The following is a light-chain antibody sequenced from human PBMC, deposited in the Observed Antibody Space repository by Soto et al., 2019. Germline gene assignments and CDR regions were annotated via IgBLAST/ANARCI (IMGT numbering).Light chain of an antibody. CDR2: EVT. J-gene: IGLJ1*01. Sequence: SVLSQPPSSSVSPGQSVTFAFTGTSSDIGDYNYVSWYQQHPGKAPKLMIYEVTKRPSGVPDRFSGSKSGNTASLTVSGLQADDEADYYCSSYAGNNNYVFGTGTKVTVL. CDR3: SSYAGNNNYV. CDR1: SSDIGDYNY. V-gene: IGLV2-8*01.